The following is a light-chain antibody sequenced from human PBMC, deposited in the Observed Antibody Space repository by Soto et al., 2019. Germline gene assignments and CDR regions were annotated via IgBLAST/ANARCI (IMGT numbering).Light chain of an antibody. CDR1: TGAVTSGHY. Sequence: QAVVTQEPSLTVSPGGTVTLTCGSSTGAVTSGHYPYWVQQKPGQAPRTLIYDTSNKHSWTPARFSGSLLGGKAALTLSGAQPEDEAEYYCLLSYSAGKVFGGGIKVTVL. V-gene: IGLV7-46*01. CDR3: LLSYSAGKV. CDR2: DTS. J-gene: IGLJ2*01.